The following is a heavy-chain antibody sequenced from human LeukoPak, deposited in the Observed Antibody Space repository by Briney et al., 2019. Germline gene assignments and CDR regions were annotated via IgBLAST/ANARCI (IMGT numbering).Heavy chain of an antibody. CDR2: IYYSGST. Sequence: SETLSLTYTVSGGSISSYYWSWIRQPPGKGLEWIGYIYYSGSTNYNPSLKSRVTISVDTSKNQFSLKLSSVTAADTAVYYCARDPGVVGVWYYYYGMDVWGQGTTVTVSS. D-gene: IGHD1-26*01. V-gene: IGHV4-59*01. CDR3: ARDPGVVGVWYYYYGMDV. CDR1: GGSISSYY. J-gene: IGHJ6*02.